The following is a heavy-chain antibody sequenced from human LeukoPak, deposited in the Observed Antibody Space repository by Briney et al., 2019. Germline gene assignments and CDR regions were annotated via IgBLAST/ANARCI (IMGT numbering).Heavy chain of an antibody. V-gene: IGHV5-10-1*01. CDR2: IDPSDSYT. CDR1: GYIFTNNW. J-gene: IGHJ5*02. CDR3: ARGTVTTHNWFDP. Sequence: GESLKISCKGSGYIFTNNWIGWVRQMPGKGLEWMGRIDPSDSYTDYSPSFQGHVTISADKSISTAYLQWSRLKASDTAMYFCARGTVTTHNWFDPWGQGTLVTVSS. D-gene: IGHD4-11*01.